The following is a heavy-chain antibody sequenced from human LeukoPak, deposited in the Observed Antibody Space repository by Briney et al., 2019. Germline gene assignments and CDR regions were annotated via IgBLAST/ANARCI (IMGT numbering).Heavy chain of an antibody. CDR1: GFTFSSYG. CDR2: IWYDGSNK. V-gene: IGHV3-33*01. CDR3: ARDRPYYDSSGYYPPFDY. D-gene: IGHD3-22*01. Sequence: GGSLRLSCAASGFTFSSYGMHWVRQAPGKGLEWVAVIWYDGSNKYHADSVKGRFTISRDNSKNTLYLQMNSLRAEDTAVYYCARDRPYYDSSGYYPPFDYWGQGTLVTVSS. J-gene: IGHJ4*02.